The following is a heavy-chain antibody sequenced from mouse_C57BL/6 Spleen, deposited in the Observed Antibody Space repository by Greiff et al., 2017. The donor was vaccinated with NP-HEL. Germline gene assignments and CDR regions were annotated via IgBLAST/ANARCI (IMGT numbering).Heavy chain of an antibody. J-gene: IGHJ2*01. CDR1: GYTFTSYW. D-gene: IGHD1-1*01. V-gene: IGHV1-61*01. CDR2: IYPSDSET. CDR3: ASYYYGSGCY. Sequence: QVQLQQPGAELVRPGSSVKLSCKASGYTFTSYWMDWVKQRPGQGLEWIGNIYPSDSETHYNQKFKDKATLTVDKSSSTAYMQLSSLTSEDSAVYYCASYYYGSGCYWGQGTTLTVSS.